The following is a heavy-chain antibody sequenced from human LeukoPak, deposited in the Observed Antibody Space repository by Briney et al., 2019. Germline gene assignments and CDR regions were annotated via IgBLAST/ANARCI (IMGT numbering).Heavy chain of an antibody. D-gene: IGHD2-2*01. V-gene: IGHV1-69*13. CDR1: GGTFSSYA. CDR2: IIPIFGTA. J-gene: IGHJ4*02. Sequence: SVKVSCKASGGTFSSYAISWVRQAPGQGLEWMGGIIPIFGTANYAQKFQGRVTITADESTSTAYMELSSLRSEDTAVYYCARETLVVPAAISYFDYWGQGTLVTVSS. CDR3: ARETLVVPAAISYFDY.